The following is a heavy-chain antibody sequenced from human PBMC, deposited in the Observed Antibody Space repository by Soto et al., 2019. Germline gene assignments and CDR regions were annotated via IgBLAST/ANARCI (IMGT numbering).Heavy chain of an antibody. J-gene: IGHJ4*02. CDR2: IDHRGGT. CDR3: ARDDYADSGLGLDY. D-gene: IGHD4-17*01. CDR1: GGSLTTYY. Sequence: QVQLEESGPRLVKPSETLSLRCTVSGGSLTTYYWNWVRQSPGKGLEWIGNIDHRGGTTYSPSFKIRVTMSVDTAKNQFSLNLNSVTAADTAMYYCARDDYADSGLGLDYWGQGILVTVSS. V-gene: IGHV4-59*12.